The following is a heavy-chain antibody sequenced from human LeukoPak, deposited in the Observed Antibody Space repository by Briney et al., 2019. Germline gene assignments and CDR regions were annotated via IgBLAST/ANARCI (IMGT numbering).Heavy chain of an antibody. D-gene: IGHD3-16*01. CDR2: ISRSGSTI. Sequence: GGSLRLSCAASGFTFSDYYMSWIRQAPGKGLEWVSCISRSGSTIYYADSAKGRFTISRDNAKKSLYLQMNSLRAEDTVVYYGARRIQAGEHYFDNWGQGTLVTVSS. CDR1: GFTFSDYY. V-gene: IGHV3-11*04. J-gene: IGHJ4*02. CDR3: ARRIQAGEHYFDN.